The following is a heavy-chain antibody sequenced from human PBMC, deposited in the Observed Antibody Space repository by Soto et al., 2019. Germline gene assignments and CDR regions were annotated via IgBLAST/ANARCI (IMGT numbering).Heavy chain of an antibody. V-gene: IGHV3-64*01. CDR1: GFTLSGYA. Sequence: EVQLAASGGGLAQPGGSLRLSCAASGFTLSGYAMDWVRQAPGKGLEYVSGISSNGVGTYYANSVQGRFTIYRDNSKDPVYLQMGSLRPEDMAVYYCARRARPDVYYMDVWGKGTTVTVSS. CDR2: ISSNGVGT. CDR3: ARRARPDVYYMDV. D-gene: IGHD6-6*01. J-gene: IGHJ6*03.